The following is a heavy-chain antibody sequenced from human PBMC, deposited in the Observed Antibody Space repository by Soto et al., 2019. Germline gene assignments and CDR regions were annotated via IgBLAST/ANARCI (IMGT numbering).Heavy chain of an antibody. CDR1: GGSISSGDYY. D-gene: IGHD4-17*01. CDR2: IYYSGST. J-gene: IGHJ4*02. CDR3: ARVSGRDYGDYAKGNFDY. Sequence: SETLSLTCTVSGGSISSGDYYWSWIRQPPGKGLEWIGYIYYSGSTYYNPSLKSRVTISVDTSKNQFSLKLSSVTAADTAVYYFARVSGRDYGDYAKGNFDYWGQGTLVTVSS. V-gene: IGHV4-30-4*01.